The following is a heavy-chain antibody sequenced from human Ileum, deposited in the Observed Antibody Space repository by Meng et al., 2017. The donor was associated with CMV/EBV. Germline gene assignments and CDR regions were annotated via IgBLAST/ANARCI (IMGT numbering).Heavy chain of an antibody. Sequence: SGFIFNTYAMNWVRQAPGKGLQWVSGLSDSGGRTYYADSVKGRFTISRDNSKNTLYLQMNSLRAEDTAIYYCAKGKPSLDSGDTFQEWGQGTLVTVSS. V-gene: IGHV3-23*01. CDR2: LSDSGGRT. CDR3: AKGKPSLDSGDTFQE. D-gene: IGHD3-10*01. J-gene: IGHJ1*01. CDR1: GFIFNTYA.